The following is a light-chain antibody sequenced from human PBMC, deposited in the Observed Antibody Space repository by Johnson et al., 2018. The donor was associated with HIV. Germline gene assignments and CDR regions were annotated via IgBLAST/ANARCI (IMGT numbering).Light chain of an antibody. J-gene: IGLJ1*01. CDR2: DNN. CDR3: ATWDSSLSGGV. V-gene: IGLV1-51*01. Sequence: QSVLTQPPSVSAAPGQKVTISCSGSSSNIGNNYVSWYQQLPGTAPKLLIYDNNKRPSGIPDRFSASKSGTSATVGITGLQTGDEADYYCATWDSSLSGGVFGTVTKVTVL. CDR1: SSNIGNNY.